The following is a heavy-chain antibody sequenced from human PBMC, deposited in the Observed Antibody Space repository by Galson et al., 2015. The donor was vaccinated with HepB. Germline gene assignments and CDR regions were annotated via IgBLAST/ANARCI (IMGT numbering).Heavy chain of an antibody. CDR2: ISSSSSYT. CDR3: ARDWDSSGWSPDDYYYYYMDV. J-gene: IGHJ6*03. CDR1: GFTFSDYY. D-gene: IGHD6-19*01. Sequence: SLRLSCAASGFTFSDYYMSWIRQAPGKGLEWVSYISSSSSYTNYADSVKGRFTISRDNAKNSLYLQMNSLRAEDTAVYYCARDWDSSGWSPDDYYYYYMDVWGKGTTVTVSS. V-gene: IGHV3-11*06.